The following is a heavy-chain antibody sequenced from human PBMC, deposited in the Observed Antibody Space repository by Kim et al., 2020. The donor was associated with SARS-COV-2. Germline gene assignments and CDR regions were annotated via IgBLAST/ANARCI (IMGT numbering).Heavy chain of an antibody. D-gene: IGHD3-9*01. J-gene: IGHJ4*02. CDR3: ARDAADRYLTPFDY. V-gene: IGHV1-46*01. Sequence: AQKFQGRVTMTRHTSTSTVYMELSSLRSEDTAVYYCARDAADRYLTPFDYWGQGTLVTVSS.